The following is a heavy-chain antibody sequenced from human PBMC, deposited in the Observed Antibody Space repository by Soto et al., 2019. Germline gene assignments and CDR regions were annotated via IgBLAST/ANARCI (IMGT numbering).Heavy chain of an antibody. J-gene: IGHJ4*02. Sequence: SETLSFTCTVSGGSISSGDYYWSWIRQPPGKGLEWIGYIYYSGSTYYNPSLKSRVTISVDTSKNQFSLKLSSVTAADTAVYYCARRIVATETFDYWGQGTLVTVSS. CDR1: GGSISSGDYY. CDR2: IYYSGST. D-gene: IGHD5-12*01. V-gene: IGHV4-30-4*01. CDR3: ARRIVATETFDY.